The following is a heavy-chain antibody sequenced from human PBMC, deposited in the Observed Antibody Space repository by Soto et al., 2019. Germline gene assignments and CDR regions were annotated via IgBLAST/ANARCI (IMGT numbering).Heavy chain of an antibody. Sequence: GGSLRLSCAASGFTFSFYNMNWVRQAPGKGLEWVSYISTSSSTIYYADSVKGRFTISRDNAKNSLFLQMNSLSDEDTAVYYCARGAIAYSTASASDYWGQGTLVTVSS. CDR1: GFTFSFYN. CDR2: ISTSSSTI. CDR3: ARGAIAYSTASASDY. D-gene: IGHD6-13*01. V-gene: IGHV3-48*02. J-gene: IGHJ4*02.